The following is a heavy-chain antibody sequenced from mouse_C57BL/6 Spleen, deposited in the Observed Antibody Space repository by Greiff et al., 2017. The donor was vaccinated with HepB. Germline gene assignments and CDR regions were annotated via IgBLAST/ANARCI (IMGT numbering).Heavy chain of an antibody. CDR3: ASGTTVVDAMGC. V-gene: IGHV1-50*01. D-gene: IGHD1-1*01. Sequence: QVQLQQPGAELVKPGASVKLSCKASGYTFTSYWMQWVKQRPGQGLEWIGEIDPSDSYTNYNQKFKGKATLTVDTSSSTAYMRLSSLTSEDSAVYYCASGTTVVDAMGCWGQGTSVTVSS. J-gene: IGHJ4*01. CDR2: IDPSDSYT. CDR1: GYTFTSYW.